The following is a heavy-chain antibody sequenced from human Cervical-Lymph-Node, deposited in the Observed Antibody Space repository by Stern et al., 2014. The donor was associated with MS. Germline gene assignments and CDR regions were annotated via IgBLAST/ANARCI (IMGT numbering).Heavy chain of an antibody. V-gene: IGHV4-4*07. CDR1: GGSISSYY. J-gene: IGHJ5*02. Sequence: QMQLVQSGPGLVKPSETLSLTCTVSGGSISSYYWNWIRQPAGKGLEWIGSIYTSGITNYNPSLKSRVTMSVDTSNNQFSLNLRSVTAADTAVYYCARDWDIAAAGPYNWFGPWGQGTLVTVSS. CDR3: ARDWDIAAAGPYNWFGP. D-gene: IGHD6-13*01. CDR2: IYTSGIT.